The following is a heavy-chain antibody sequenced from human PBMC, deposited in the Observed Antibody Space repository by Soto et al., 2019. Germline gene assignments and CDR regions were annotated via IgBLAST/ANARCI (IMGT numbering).Heavy chain of an antibody. CDR1: GFIFSDYY. CDR2: SSNRDRST. J-gene: IGHJ6*02. D-gene: IGHD3-3*01. Sequence: GGTLRLSCAASGFIFSDYYMTWIRQAPGKGLEWLSCSSNRDRSTYYADSVKDRFVVSKDDAKNLVYLQMNSLRAEDTAVYFCARAWKIEKFGVISMSKGLDVWGQGTTVTVSS. CDR3: ARAWKIEKFGVISMSKGLDV. V-gene: IGHV3-11*01.